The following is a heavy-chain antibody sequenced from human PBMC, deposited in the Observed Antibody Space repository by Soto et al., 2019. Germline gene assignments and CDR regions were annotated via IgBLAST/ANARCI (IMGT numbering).Heavy chain of an antibody. D-gene: IGHD3-10*01. J-gene: IGHJ6*02. CDR1: GGSISSSSYY. Sequence: PSETLSLTCTVSGGSISSSSYYWGWIRQPPGKGLEWIGSIYYSGSTYYNPSLKSRVTISVDTSKNQFSLKLSSVTAADTAVYYCARHDPIYGSGSYFSYYYYGMDVWGQGTTVTVSS. CDR2: IYYSGST. V-gene: IGHV4-39*01. CDR3: ARHDPIYGSGSYFSYYYYGMDV.